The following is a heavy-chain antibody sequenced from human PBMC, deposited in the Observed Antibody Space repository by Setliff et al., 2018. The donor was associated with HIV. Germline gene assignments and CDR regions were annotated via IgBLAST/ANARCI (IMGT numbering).Heavy chain of an antibody. CDR1: EFTFTTYW. CDR3: ARDSPYSGDYAPRDPFDI. Sequence: GESLTISCVASEFTFTTYWMSWVRQAPGTGLEWVANIRQDGREFYYVDSVKGRFTITRDNAKKSLYLQMDSLRAEDTAIYYCARDSPYSGDYAPRDPFDIWGQGTMVTVS. V-gene: IGHV3-7*05. CDR2: IRQDGREF. J-gene: IGHJ3*02. D-gene: IGHD1-26*01.